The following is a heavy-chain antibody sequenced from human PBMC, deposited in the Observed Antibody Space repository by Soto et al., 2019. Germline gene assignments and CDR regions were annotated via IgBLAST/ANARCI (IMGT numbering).Heavy chain of an antibody. D-gene: IGHD5-18*01. Sequence: SETLSLTCSVSGDSVNSDSYCWTWIRQPPGKGLEWIGYISSSGRTNYNPSLKSRVTISLDTSSNQFSLELTSVTAADTAIYYCARDIRGYSRAFDYWGQGTLVTVSS. J-gene: IGHJ4*02. V-gene: IGHV4-61*01. CDR1: GDSVNSDSYC. CDR2: ISSSGRT. CDR3: ARDIRGYSRAFDY.